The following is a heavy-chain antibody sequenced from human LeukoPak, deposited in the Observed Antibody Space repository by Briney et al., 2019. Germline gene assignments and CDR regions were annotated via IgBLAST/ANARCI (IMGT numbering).Heavy chain of an antibody. Sequence: GGSLRLSCAASGFTFSSYALTWVRQAPAKGLEWVSAISGNGGSTNYADSVKGRFTISRDNSKNTLYLQVNSLRAEDTAVYYCAKYRSAWSFDYWGQGTLVTVSS. V-gene: IGHV3-23*01. D-gene: IGHD6-13*01. CDR1: GFTFSSYA. J-gene: IGHJ4*02. CDR2: ISGNGGST. CDR3: AKYRSAWSFDY.